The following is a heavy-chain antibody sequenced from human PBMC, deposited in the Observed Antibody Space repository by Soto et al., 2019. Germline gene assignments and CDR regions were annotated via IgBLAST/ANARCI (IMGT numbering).Heavy chain of an antibody. Sequence: SVKVSCKASGGSFSSLVISWLRQAPGQGPEWMGGINPMLGVANFAQKFQDRVTITADESMTTAYMELSSLRSEDTAVYYCGNTPRRGGFDSWGQGTVVTVSS. CDR2: INPMLGVA. CDR1: GGSFSSLV. D-gene: IGHD3-16*01. V-gene: IGHV1-69*10. CDR3: GNTPRRGGFDS. J-gene: IGHJ4*02.